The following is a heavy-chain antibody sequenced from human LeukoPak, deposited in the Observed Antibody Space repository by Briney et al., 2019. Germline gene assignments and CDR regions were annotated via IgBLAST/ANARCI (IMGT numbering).Heavy chain of an antibody. CDR2: ISAYNGNT. Sequence: ASVKVSCKASGYTFTSYGISWVRQAPGQGLEWMGWISAYNGNTNYAQKLQGRVTMTTDTSTSTAYMELRSLRSDDTAVYYCARDRYGGNSKYNWFDPWGQGTLVTVSS. J-gene: IGHJ5*02. CDR3: ARDRYGGNSKYNWFDP. V-gene: IGHV1-18*01. D-gene: IGHD4-23*01. CDR1: GYTFTSYG.